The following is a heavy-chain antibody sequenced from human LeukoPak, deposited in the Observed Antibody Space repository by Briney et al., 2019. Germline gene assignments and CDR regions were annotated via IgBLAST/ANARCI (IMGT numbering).Heavy chain of an antibody. J-gene: IGHJ4*02. D-gene: IGHD6-13*01. Sequence: AGGSLRLSCAASGFTFSSYSMNWVRQAPGKGLEWVSAISGSGGSTYYADSVKGRFTISRDNPKNTLYLQMNSLRAEDTAVYYCARAGSSSKQYYFDSWGQGTLVTVSS. V-gene: IGHV3-23*01. CDR1: GFTFSSYS. CDR3: ARAGSSSKQYYFDS. CDR2: ISGSGGST.